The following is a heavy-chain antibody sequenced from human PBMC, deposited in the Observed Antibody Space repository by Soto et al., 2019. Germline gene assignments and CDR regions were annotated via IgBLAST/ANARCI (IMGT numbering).Heavy chain of an antibody. Sequence: ASVKVSCKASGCTFTGHSIHWVRQAPGQGPEWMGWINPNTGGTHYSQGFQGRVTMTRDTSISTAYMELSSLGSDDTAVYFCAKTSVRGGYFAYDLDYWGQGTLVTVSS. J-gene: IGHJ4*02. D-gene: IGHD5-12*01. CDR3: AKTSVRGGYFAYDLDY. CDR2: INPNTGGT. CDR1: GCTFTGHS. V-gene: IGHV1-2*02.